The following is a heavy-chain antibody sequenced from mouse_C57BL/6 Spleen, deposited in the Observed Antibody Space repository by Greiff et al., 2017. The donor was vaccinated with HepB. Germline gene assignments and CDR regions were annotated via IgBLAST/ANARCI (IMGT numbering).Heavy chain of an antibody. V-gene: IGHV1-72*01. J-gene: IGHJ4*01. CDR1: GYTFTSYW. Sequence: VQLQQPGAELVKPGASVKLSCKASGYTFTSYWMHWVKQRPGRGLEWIGRIDPNSGGTKYNEKFKSKATLTVDKPSSTAYMQLSSLTSEDSAVYYCARTMISTTVVARGDYAMDYWGQGTSVTVSS. CDR2: IDPNSGGT. CDR3: ARTMISTTVVARGDYAMDY. D-gene: IGHD1-1*01.